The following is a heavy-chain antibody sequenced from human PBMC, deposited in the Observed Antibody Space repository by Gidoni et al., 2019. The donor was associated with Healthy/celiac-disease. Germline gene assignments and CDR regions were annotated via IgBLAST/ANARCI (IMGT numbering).Heavy chain of an antibody. J-gene: IGHJ4*02. CDR2: INHSGST. CDR1: GGSFSGYY. V-gene: IGHV4-34*01. CDR3: ARGGEYSSSSYSVDY. D-gene: IGHD6-6*01. Sequence: QVQLQQWGAGLLKPSETMSLTCAVYGGSFSGYYWSWIRQPPGKGLEWIGEINHSGSTNYNPSLKSRVTISVDTSKNQFSRKLSSVTAADTAVYYCARGGEYSSSSYSVDYWGQGTLVTVSS.